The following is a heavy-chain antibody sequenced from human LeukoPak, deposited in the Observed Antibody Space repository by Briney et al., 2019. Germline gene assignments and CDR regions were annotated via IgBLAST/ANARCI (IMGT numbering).Heavy chain of an antibody. D-gene: IGHD3-10*01. CDR1: GGSISSSSYY. CDR3: AREGIMVRGVITVDY. V-gene: IGHV4-39*02. Sequence: PSEALSLTCTVSGGSISSSSYYWGWIRQPPGKGLEWIGSIYYSGSTYYSPSLKSRVTISVDTSKNQFSLKLSSVTAADTAVYYCAREGIMVRGVITVDYWGQGALVTVSS. CDR2: IYYSGST. J-gene: IGHJ4*02.